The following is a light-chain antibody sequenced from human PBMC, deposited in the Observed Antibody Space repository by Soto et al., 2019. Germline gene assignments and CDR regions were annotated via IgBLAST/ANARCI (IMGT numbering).Light chain of an antibody. CDR3: LLSYSGAPEV. V-gene: IGLV7-46*01. Sequence: QAVVTQEPSLTVSPGGTVTLTCGSSTGAVTSGHYPYWFQQKPGQAPRTLIYDTSNKHSWTPARFSGSLLGDKAALTLSGAQPEDEAEYYCLLSYSGAPEVFGGGTKLTVL. J-gene: IGLJ3*02. CDR2: DTS. CDR1: TGAVTSGHY.